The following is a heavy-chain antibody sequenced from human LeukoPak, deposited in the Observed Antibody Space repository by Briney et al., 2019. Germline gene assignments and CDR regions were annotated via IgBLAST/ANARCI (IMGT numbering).Heavy chain of an antibody. CDR2: MNPNSGNT. Sequence: ASVKVSCKASGYTFTGYYMHWVRQAPGQGLEWMGWMNPNSGNTGYAQKFQGRVTMTRNTSISTAYMELSSLRSEDTAVYYCARGLGDFWSGYYTDGFVDWGQGTLVTVSS. V-gene: IGHV1-8*02. CDR1: GYTFTGYY. CDR3: ARGLGDFWSGYYTDGFVD. J-gene: IGHJ4*02. D-gene: IGHD3-3*01.